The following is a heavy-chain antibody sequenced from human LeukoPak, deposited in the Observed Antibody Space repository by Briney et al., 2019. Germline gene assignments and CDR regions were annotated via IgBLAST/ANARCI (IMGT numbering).Heavy chain of an antibody. CDR2: ISGSGGST. D-gene: IGHD3-16*02. Sequence: GGSLRLSCAASGFTFSSYAMSWVRQAPGKGLEWVSAISGSGGSTYYADSVKGRFTISRDNSKNTLYLQMNSLRAEDTAVYYCAKDVSDVWGSYRYFAFDYWGQGTLVIVSS. J-gene: IGHJ4*02. CDR3: AKDVSDVWGSYRYFAFDY. V-gene: IGHV3-23*01. CDR1: GFTFSSYA.